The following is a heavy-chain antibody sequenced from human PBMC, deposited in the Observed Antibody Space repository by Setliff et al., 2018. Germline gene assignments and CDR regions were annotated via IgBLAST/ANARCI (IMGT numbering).Heavy chain of an antibody. V-gene: IGHV4-59*01. CDR2: IYYSGST. J-gene: IGHJ6*03. CDR3: ARTYYNFWSGPYYYYYYYMDV. Sequence: KASETLSLTCTVSGGSISSYYWSWIRQPPGKGLEWIGYIYYSGSTNYNPSLKSRVTISVDTSKNQFSLKLSSVTAADTAVYYCARTYYNFWSGPYYYYYYYMDVWGKGTTVTVSS. D-gene: IGHD3-3*01. CDR1: GGSISSYY.